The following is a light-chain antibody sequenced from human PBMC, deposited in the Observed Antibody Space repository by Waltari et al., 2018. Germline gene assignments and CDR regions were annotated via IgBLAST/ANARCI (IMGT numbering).Light chain of an antibody. J-gene: IGKJ2*01. CDR1: QNIDNF. V-gene: IGKV1-39*01. CDR2: AAS. Sequence: DIQMTQSPSYVSASVGDRVTIACRASQNIDNFLNWYQHKPGEDTKGVCCAASTLQDGVPSRFSASASGTHFTLTIGSLQPEDFATYYCQQSHSPPFTFGQGT. CDR3: QQSHSPPFT.